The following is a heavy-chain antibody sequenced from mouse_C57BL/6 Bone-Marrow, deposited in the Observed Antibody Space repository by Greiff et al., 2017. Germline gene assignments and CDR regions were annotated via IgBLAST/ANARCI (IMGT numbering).Heavy chain of an antibody. J-gene: IGHJ2*01. CDR2: IYPRDGST. V-gene: IGHV1-85*01. Sequence: QVQLQQSGPELVKPGASVKLSCKASGYTFTSYDINWVKQRPGQGLEWIGWIYPRDGSTKYNEKFKVKATVTVNTSLSSAYMELHSLTAEDSAVYFCAIKGTADYWGQGTTLTVSS. CDR1: GYTFTSYD. D-gene: IGHD1-2*01. CDR3: AIKGTADY.